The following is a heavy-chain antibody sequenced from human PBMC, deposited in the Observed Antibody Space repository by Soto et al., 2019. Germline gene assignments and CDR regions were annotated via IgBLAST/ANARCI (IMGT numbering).Heavy chain of an antibody. CDR3: ARVRGIAVAGEGGARNKYNWFDP. CDR2: INPSGGST. Sequence: GASVKVSCKASGYTFTSYYMHWVRQAPGQGLEWMGIINPSGGSTSYAQKFQGRVTMTRDMSTSTVYMELSSLRSEDTAVYYCARVRGIAVAGEGGARNKYNWFDPWGQGTLVTVSS. J-gene: IGHJ5*02. CDR1: GYTFTSYY. V-gene: IGHV1-46*01. D-gene: IGHD6-19*01.